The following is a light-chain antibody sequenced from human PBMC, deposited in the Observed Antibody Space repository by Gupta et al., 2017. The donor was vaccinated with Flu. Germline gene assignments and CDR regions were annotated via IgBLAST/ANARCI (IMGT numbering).Light chain of an antibody. CDR1: SSNIGNNY. CDR2: DNN. J-gene: IGLJ7*01. Sequence: QSVLTQPPSVSAPPGQKVTISCSGSSSNIGNNYVSWYQQLPGTTPKLLIYDNNKRPSGIPDRFSGSKSGTSATLGITGLQTGDEADYYCGTWDSRLSADVFGGGTQLTVL. CDR3: GTWDSRLSADV. V-gene: IGLV1-51*01.